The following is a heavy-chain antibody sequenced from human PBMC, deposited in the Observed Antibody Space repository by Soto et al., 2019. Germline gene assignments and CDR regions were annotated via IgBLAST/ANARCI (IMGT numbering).Heavy chain of an antibody. CDR3: ARYPTGYSSRDHGNGMDV. D-gene: IGHD6-13*01. J-gene: IGHJ6*02. Sequence: PGGSLRLSCAASGFTFSSYAMSWVRQAPGKGLEWVSAISGSGGSTYYADSVKGRFTISRDNSKNTLYLQMNSLRAEDTAVYYCARYPTGYSSRDHGNGMDVWGQGTTVTVSS. CDR2: ISGSGGST. V-gene: IGHV3-23*01. CDR1: GFTFSSYA.